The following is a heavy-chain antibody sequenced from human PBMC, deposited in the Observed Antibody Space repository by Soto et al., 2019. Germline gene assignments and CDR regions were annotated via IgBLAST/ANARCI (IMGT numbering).Heavy chain of an antibody. Sequence: ASVKVSCKASGYTFTSYYMHWVRQAPGQGLEWMGIINPSGGSTSYAQKFQGRVTTTRDTSTSTVYMELSSLRSEDTAVYYCARPRYDSSGYYCSPFDYWGQGTLVTVSS. CDR2: INPSGGST. CDR1: GYTFTSYY. CDR3: ARPRYDSSGYYCSPFDY. V-gene: IGHV1-46*01. D-gene: IGHD3-22*01. J-gene: IGHJ4*02.